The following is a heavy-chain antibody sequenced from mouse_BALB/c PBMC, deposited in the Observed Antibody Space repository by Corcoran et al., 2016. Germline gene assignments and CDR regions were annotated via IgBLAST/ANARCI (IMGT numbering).Heavy chain of an antibody. Sequence: EVQLQQSGPELVKPGASVKMSCKASGYTFTRYVMHWGKQKPGQGLEWIGYINPYNDGTKYNEKFKGKATLTSDKSSSTAYMELSSLTSEDSAVYYCARLYPGIAMDYWGQGTSVTVSS. CDR1: GYTFTRYV. CDR3: ARLYPGIAMDY. CDR2: INPYNDGT. V-gene: IGHV1S136*01. J-gene: IGHJ4*01.